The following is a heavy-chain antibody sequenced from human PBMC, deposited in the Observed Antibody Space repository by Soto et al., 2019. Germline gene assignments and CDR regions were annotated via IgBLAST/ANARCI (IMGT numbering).Heavy chain of an antibody. CDR2: IWYDGSNK. V-gene: IGHV3-33*01. CDR1: GFTFSNYG. D-gene: IGHD2-2*01. CDR3: AREGREYQRSGLFDY. J-gene: IGHJ4*02. Sequence: QAQLVESGGGVVEPGRSLRLSCAASGFTFSNYGMHWVRQAPGKGLEWVAVIWYDGSNKYYADSVKGPFTISRDNSKNTLYLQMNSLRAEDTAVYYCAREGREYQRSGLFDYWGQGTLVTVSS.